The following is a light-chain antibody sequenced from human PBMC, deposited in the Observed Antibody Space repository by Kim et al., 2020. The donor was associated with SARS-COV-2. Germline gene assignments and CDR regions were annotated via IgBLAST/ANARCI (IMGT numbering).Light chain of an antibody. V-gene: IGKV3-15*01. J-gene: IGKJ1*01. CDR2: GAS. CDR1: QSVGSN. Sequence: SPGERAPLPCRASQSVGSNVAWYQQKPGQAPRLLIYGASTRATDIPARFSGSGSGTEFTLIISSLQSEDLADYFCQQYDDWPPWTFGQGTKVDIK. CDR3: QQYDDWPPWT.